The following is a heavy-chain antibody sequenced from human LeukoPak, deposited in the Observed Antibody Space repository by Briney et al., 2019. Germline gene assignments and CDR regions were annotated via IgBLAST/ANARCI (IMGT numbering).Heavy chain of an antibody. CDR2: IWYDGSNK. V-gene: IGHV3-33*06. J-gene: IGHJ6*03. CDR1: GFTFSSYG. Sequence: PGRSLRLSCAASGFTFSSYGMHWVRQAPGKGLEWVAVIWYDGSNKYYADSVKGRFTISRDNSKNTLYLQMNSLRAEDTAGYYCAKSAQYYYYYYRDGWGKGTTVTVSS. CDR3: AKSAQYYYYYYRDG.